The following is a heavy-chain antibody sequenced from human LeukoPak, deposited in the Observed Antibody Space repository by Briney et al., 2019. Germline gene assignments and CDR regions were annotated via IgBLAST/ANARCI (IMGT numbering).Heavy chain of an antibody. V-gene: IGHV4-59*01. D-gene: IGHD3-16*01. CDR3: ARWGSITTARFDY. J-gene: IGHJ4*02. CDR1: GGSISSYY. Sequence: PSETLSLTCTVSGGSISSYYWSWIRQPPGKGLEWIGYIYYSGSTNYNPSLKSRVTISVDTSKSQFSLELSSVTAADTAVYYCARWGSITTARFDYWGQGTLVTVSS. CDR2: IYYSGST.